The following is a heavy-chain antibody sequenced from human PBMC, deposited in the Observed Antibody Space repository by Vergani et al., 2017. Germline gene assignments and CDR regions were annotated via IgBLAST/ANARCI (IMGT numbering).Heavy chain of an antibody. Sequence: EVQLVESGGGLVQPGGSLRLSCAASGFIFNTNALSWVRQVPGKGLEWVSSLSGSGGSTYYADSVKGRFTIFRDNPKSMLYLQMNNLRAEDTAVYYCAKGDDFDWLFQLEYWGQGTLVTVSS. D-gene: IGHD3-9*01. CDR1: GFIFNTNA. J-gene: IGHJ4*02. V-gene: IGHV3-23*04. CDR3: AKGDDFDWLFQLEY. CDR2: LSGSGGST.